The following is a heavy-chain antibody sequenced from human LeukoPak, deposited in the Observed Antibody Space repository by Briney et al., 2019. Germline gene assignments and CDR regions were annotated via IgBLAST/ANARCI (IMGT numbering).Heavy chain of an antibody. D-gene: IGHD1-26*01. Sequence: SQTLSLTCTVSGGSISSGSYYWSWIRQPAGKGLEWIGRIYTSGSTNYNPSLKSRVTISVDTSKNQSSLKLSSVTAADTAVYYCARDPSYSGSLDYWGQGTLVTVSS. J-gene: IGHJ4*02. CDR2: IYTSGST. CDR1: GGSISSGSYY. V-gene: IGHV4-61*02. CDR3: ARDPSYSGSLDY.